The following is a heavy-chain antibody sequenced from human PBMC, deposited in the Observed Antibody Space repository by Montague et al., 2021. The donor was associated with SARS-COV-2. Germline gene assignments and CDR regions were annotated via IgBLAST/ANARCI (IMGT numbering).Heavy chain of an antibody. J-gene: IGHJ5*02. CDR1: GYSFTSYW. CDR3: ARRAGSSFIDNWFDP. D-gene: IGHD6-13*01. V-gene: IGHV5-10-1*01. Sequence: QSGAEVKKPGESLWISCKCSGYSFTSYWISWVRQMPGKGLEWMGRIDPSDSYTNYSPSFQGHVTISADKSISTAYLQWSSLKASDTAMYYRARRAGSSFIDNWFDPWGQGTLVTVSS. CDR2: IDPSDSYT.